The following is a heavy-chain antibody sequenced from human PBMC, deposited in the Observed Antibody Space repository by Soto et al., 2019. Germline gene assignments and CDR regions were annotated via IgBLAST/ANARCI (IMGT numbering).Heavy chain of an antibody. CDR2: INPNSGGT. Sequence: QVQLVQSGAEVKKPGASVKVSCKASGYTFTGYYMHWVRQAPGQGLEWMGWINPNSGGTNYAQQFQGWVTMTRDTSISPAYMELSRLRSDDTAAYYCAREKTYYDYVWGSSALGYWGQGTLVTVSS. CDR1: GYTFTGYY. J-gene: IGHJ4*02. CDR3: AREKTYYDYVWGSSALGY. D-gene: IGHD3-16*01. V-gene: IGHV1-2*04.